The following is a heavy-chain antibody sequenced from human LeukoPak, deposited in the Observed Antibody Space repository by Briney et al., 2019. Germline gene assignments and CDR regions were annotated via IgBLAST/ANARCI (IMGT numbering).Heavy chain of an antibody. CDR1: GFTFSSYE. D-gene: IGHD2-8*01. Sequence: GGSLRLSCAASGFTFSSYEMHWVRQAPGKGLEWVSYISSSGSTIYYADSVKGRFTISRDNSKNSLYLQMNSLRDEDTAVYYCERDGVRSIPTLDYWGQGTLVSVSS. J-gene: IGHJ4*02. CDR2: ISSSGSTI. CDR3: ERDGVRSIPTLDY. V-gene: IGHV3-48*03.